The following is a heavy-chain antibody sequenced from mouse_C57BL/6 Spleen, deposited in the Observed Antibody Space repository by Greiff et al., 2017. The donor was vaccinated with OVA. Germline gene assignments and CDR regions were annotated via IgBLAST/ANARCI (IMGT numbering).Heavy chain of an antibody. J-gene: IGHJ1*03. CDR3: ARVMGYGNFYWYFDV. V-gene: IGHV1-82*01. CDR2: IYPGDGDT. D-gene: IGHD2-10*02. Sequence: VKLMESGPELVKPGASVKISCKASGYAFSSSWMNWVKQRPGKGLEWIGRIYPGDGDTNYNGKFKGKATLTADKSSSTAYMQLSSLTSEDSAVYFCARVMGYGNFYWYFDVWGTGTTVTVSS. CDR1: GYAFSSSW.